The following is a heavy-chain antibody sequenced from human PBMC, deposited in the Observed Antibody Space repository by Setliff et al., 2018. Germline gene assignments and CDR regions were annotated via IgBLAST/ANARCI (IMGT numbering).Heavy chain of an antibody. CDR1: GGSFNVYF. D-gene: IGHD5-18*01. J-gene: IGHJ6*02. CDR2: IYHNGNT. V-gene: IGHV4-59*01. Sequence: SETLSLTCAVYGGSFNVYFWSWIRQPPGKGLEWIGYIYHNGNTNFNPSLKSRVNMSVDTSKNQFVLNLKAVTAADTAVYYCARDRTAYSYGLDVWGQGATVTVSS. CDR3: ARDRTAYSYGLDV.